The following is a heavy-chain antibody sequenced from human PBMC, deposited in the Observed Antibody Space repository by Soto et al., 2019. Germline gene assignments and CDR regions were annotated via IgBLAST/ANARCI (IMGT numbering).Heavy chain of an antibody. CDR2: IIPLFGTA. J-gene: IGHJ4*02. Sequence: QVHLVQSGAEVKKPGSSVKVSCKASGGTFSSHAISWVRQAPGQGLEWMGGIIPLFGTASYAQKFQGRVTXXAXXSPSTAYMELSSLRSEDTAVVYCAITSSGNFYFDYWGQGPLVTVSS. CDR1: GGTFSSHA. V-gene: IGHV1-69*12. D-gene: IGHD1-26*01. CDR3: AITSSGNFYFDY.